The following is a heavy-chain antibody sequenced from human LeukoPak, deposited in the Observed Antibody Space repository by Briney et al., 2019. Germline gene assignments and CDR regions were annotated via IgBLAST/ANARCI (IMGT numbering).Heavy chain of an antibody. CDR1: GGSISSYY. Sequence: SETLSLTCTVSGGSISSYYWSWIRQPPGKGLEWIGEINHSGSTNYNPSLKSRVTISVDTSKNQFSLKLSSVTAADTAVYYCARGTQYYDFWSGPTSYFDYWGQGTLVTVSS. V-gene: IGHV4-34*01. J-gene: IGHJ4*02. D-gene: IGHD3-3*01. CDR3: ARGTQYYDFWSGPTSYFDY. CDR2: INHSGST.